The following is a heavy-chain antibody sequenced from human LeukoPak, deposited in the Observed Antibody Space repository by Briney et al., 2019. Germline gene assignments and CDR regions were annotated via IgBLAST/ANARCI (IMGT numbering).Heavy chain of an antibody. Sequence: SVKLSCKASGCTFSSYSISWVRQAPGQGLEWMGTIIPSLGFVNYAEKFQGRVTITADNSKNSVYLQMSSLRSEDTAVYYCARVHSELIQLWYQDDYGMELWGQGTTVTVSS. CDR3: ARVHSELIQLWYQDDYGMEL. V-gene: IGHV1-69*04. CDR2: IIPSLGFV. J-gene: IGHJ6*02. CDR1: GCTFSSYS. D-gene: IGHD5-18*01.